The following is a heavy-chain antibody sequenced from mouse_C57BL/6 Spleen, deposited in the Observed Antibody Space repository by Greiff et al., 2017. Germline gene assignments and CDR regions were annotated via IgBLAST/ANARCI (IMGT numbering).Heavy chain of an antibody. D-gene: IGHD6-1*01. CDR2: IDPEDGET. CDR3: ARWGLRRSSYFDV. CDR1: GFNIQDYY. Sequence: VHVKQSGAELVKPGASVKLSCTASGFNIQDYYMHWVKQRTEQCLEWIGRIDPEDGETKYAPKFQGKATITADTSSNTAYLQLSSLTSEDTAVYYGARWGLRRSSYFDVWGTGTTVTVSS. V-gene: IGHV14-2*01. J-gene: IGHJ1*03.